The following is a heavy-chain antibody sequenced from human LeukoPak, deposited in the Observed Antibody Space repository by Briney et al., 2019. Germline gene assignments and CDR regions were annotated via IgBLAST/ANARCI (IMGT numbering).Heavy chain of an antibody. Sequence: GGSLRLSCAASGFTFANAWMSWVRQAPGKGLEWVGRIQSKIGGGSTDYAAPVKGRFTISRDDSKNTVFLQMNSLKTEDTAVYYCATVVWFGELLGYWGQGVLVTVSS. CDR1: GFTFANAW. CDR3: ATVVWFGELLGY. D-gene: IGHD3-10*01. CDR2: IQSKIGGGST. J-gene: IGHJ4*02. V-gene: IGHV3-15*01.